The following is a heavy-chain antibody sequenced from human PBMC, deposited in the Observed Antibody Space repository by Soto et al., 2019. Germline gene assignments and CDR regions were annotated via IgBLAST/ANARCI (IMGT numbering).Heavy chain of an antibody. CDR2: IYYSGST. CDR1: GGSISSYY. V-gene: IGHV4-59*01. CDR3: ARGAGAFDI. J-gene: IGHJ3*02. D-gene: IGHD1-26*01. Sequence: QVQLQESGPGLVKPSETLSVTCTVSGGSISSYYWSCIRQPPGKGLEWIGYIYYSGSTNYNPSLKSRVTISVDTSKNQFSLKLSSVTAADTAVYYCARGAGAFDIWGQGTMVTVSS.